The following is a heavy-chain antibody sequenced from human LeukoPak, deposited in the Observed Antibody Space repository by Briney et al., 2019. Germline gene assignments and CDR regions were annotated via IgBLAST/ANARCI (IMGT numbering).Heavy chain of an antibody. CDR3: ARHGGCSGGSCYRRFDP. J-gene: IGHJ5*02. D-gene: IGHD2-15*01. Sequence: SETLSLTCVVNGGSFSDYHWSWIRQSPGKGLEWIGSIYYSGNTYYNPSLKSRVTMSVDTSKNQFSLKLNSVTATDTAVYYCARHGGCSGGSCYRRFDPWGQGILVTVSS. V-gene: IGHV4-34*01. CDR2: IYYSGNT. CDR1: GGSFSDYH.